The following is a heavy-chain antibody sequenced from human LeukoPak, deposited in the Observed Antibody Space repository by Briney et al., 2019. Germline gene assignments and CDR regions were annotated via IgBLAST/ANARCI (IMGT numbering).Heavy chain of an antibody. V-gene: IGHV3-30*18. J-gene: IGHJ4*02. CDR1: GFTFSSYG. Sequence: PGGSLRLSCVVSGFTFSSYGMHWVRQAPGKGLEWVAVISYDGSNKYYADSVKCRFTISRDNSKNTLYLQMSSLRAEDTAMYYCAKDRYYYDSSGYSYFDYWGQGTLVTVSS. CDR2: ISYDGSNK. CDR3: AKDRYYYDSSGYSYFDY. D-gene: IGHD3-22*01.